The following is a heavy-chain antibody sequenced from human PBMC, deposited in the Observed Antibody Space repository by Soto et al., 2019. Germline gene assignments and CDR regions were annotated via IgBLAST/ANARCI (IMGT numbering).Heavy chain of an antibody. CDR2: ISWNSGSI. CDR1: GFTFDDYA. Sequence: EVQLVESGGGLVQPGRSLRLSCAASGFTFDDYAMHWVRQAPGKGLEWVSGISWNSGSIGYADSVMGRFTISRDNAKNSLYLQMNSLRAEDTALYYCAKEEDRWGQGTLVTVSS. J-gene: IGHJ4*02. V-gene: IGHV3-9*01. CDR3: AKEEDR.